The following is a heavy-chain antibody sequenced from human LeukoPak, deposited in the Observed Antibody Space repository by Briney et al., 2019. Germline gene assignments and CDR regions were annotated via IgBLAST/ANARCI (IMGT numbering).Heavy chain of an antibody. CDR3: ASSSSGAEFDY. D-gene: IGHD6-13*01. Sequence: KPSETLSLTCTVSGGSISSYYWSWIRQPPGKGLEWIGYIYHSGSTYYNPSLKSRVTISVDRSKNQFSLKLSSVTAADTAVYYCASSSSGAEFDYWGQGTLVTVSS. CDR2: IYHSGST. J-gene: IGHJ4*02. V-gene: IGHV4-59*12. CDR1: GGSISSYY.